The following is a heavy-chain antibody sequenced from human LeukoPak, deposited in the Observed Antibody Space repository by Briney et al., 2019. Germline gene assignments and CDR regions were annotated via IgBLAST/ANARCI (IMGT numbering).Heavy chain of an antibody. D-gene: IGHD2-21*02. J-gene: IGHJ2*01. Sequence: GGSLRLSCAASGFTFDDYAMHWVRQAPGKGLEWVSGISYNSDTIAYADSVKGRFTISRDNAKNSLYLQMNSLRAEDTALYYCAKDYCGGDCYSGWYFDLWGRGTLITVSS. CDR3: AKDYCGGDCYSGWYFDL. CDR1: GFTFDDYA. CDR2: ISYNSDTI. V-gene: IGHV3-9*01.